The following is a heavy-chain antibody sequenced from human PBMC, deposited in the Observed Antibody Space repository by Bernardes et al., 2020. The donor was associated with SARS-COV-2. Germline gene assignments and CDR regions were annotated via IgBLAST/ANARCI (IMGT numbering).Heavy chain of an antibody. Sequence: ASVQDSCKASGYIFTAYYIHWVRQAPGQGLEWMGRITPNSGGTTYAQKFQGRVTMTRDTSISTAYMELSRLRSDDTVVYYCARSGDYPWDYYGMDVWGQGTTVTGSS. D-gene: IGHD4-17*01. J-gene: IGHJ6*02. CDR2: ITPNSGGT. CDR1: GYIFTAYY. CDR3: ARSGDYPWDYYGMDV. V-gene: IGHV1-2*05.